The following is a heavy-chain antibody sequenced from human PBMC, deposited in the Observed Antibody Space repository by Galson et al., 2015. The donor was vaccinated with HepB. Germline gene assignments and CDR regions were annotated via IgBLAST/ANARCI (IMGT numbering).Heavy chain of an antibody. V-gene: IGHV3-30*02. D-gene: IGHD2-21*01. CDR3: VKDGVYCGGETCYHSIHWYFDL. CDR1: GFTFSTYG. Sequence: SLRLSCAASGFTFSTYGMHWVRQAPGKGLEWVAFIRYDGSNKSYQDSVKGRFTISRDTSKNTLYLQMNSLRAEDTAFYYCVKDGVYCGGETCYHSIHWYFDLWGRGTLVIVSP. J-gene: IGHJ2*01. CDR2: IRYDGSNK.